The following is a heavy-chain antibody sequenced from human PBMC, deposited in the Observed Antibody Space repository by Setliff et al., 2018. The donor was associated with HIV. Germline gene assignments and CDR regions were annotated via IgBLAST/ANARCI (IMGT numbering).Heavy chain of an antibody. Sequence: ASVTVSCKASGYTFTSYGISWVRQAPGQGLEWMGWISAYNGNTNYAQKLQGRVTMTTDTSTSTAYMELRSLRSDDTAVYYCASDMTTVTYNWFDPWGQGTQVT. V-gene: IGHV1-18*01. CDR2: ISAYNGNT. J-gene: IGHJ5*02. CDR3: ASDMTTVTYNWFDP. CDR1: GYTFTSYG. D-gene: IGHD4-17*01.